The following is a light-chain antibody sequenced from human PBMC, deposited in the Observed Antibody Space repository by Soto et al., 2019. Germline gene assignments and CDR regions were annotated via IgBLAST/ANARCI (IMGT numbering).Light chain of an antibody. CDR2: DVS. J-gene: IGLJ1*01. V-gene: IGLV2-11*01. Sequence: QSALTQPRSVSGSPGQSVTISCTGTISDVGGSNYVSWYQQHPGKAPKLMSYDVSKRPSGVPDRFSGSKSGNTASLTISGLQAEDEADYYCGSYEDSYTCLYVLGSGTQVTVL. CDR1: ISDVGGSNY. CDR3: GSYEDSYTCLYV.